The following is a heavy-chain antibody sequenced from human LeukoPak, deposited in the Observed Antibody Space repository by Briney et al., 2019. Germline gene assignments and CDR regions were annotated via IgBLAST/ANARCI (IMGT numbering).Heavy chain of an antibody. J-gene: IGHJ2*01. D-gene: IGHD1-26*01. CDR3: ARNTGSYGYWYFDL. CDR1: VGSISSYY. CDR2: IYYSGST. Sequence: SETLSPTCTGCVGSISSYYWSWIRQPPGKGLEWIGYIYYSGSTNYNPSLKSRVTISVDTSKNQFSLKLSSVTAADTALFYCARNTGSYGYWYFDLWGRGTLVTVSS. V-gene: IGHV4-59*01.